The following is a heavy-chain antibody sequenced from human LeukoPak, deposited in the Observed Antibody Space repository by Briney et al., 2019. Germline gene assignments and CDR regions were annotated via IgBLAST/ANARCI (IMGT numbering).Heavy chain of an antibody. CDR3: AKDEGSYYSYYFDY. CDR2: ISWNSGTI. V-gene: IGHV3-9*01. Sequence: GGSLRLSCAASGFTFDDYAMHWVRLAPGKGLEWVSGISWNSGTIGYADSVKGRFTISRDGAKNSLYLQMNSLRAEDTALYYCAKDEGSYYSYYFDYWGQGTLVTVSS. CDR1: GFTFDDYA. D-gene: IGHD1-26*01. J-gene: IGHJ4*02.